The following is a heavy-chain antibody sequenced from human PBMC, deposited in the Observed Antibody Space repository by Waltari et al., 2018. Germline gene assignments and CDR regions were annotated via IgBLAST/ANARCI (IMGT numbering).Heavy chain of an antibody. CDR2: IYYSGST. J-gene: IGHJ4*02. CDR3: ERPLTTGTTDFDY. D-gene: IGHD1-1*01. Sequence: QLQLQESGPGLVKPSETLSLTCTVSGGSISSSSYYWGWIRQPPGKGLEWIGSIYYSGSTYYNPSLKSRVTISVDTSKNQFSLKLSSVTAADTAVYYCERPLTTGTTDFDYWGQGTLVTVSS. V-gene: IGHV4-39*01. CDR1: GGSISSSSYY.